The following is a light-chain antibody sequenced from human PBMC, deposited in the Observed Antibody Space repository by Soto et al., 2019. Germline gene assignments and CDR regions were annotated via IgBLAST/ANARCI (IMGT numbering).Light chain of an antibody. V-gene: IGKV3-20*01. J-gene: IGKJ2*03. Sequence: EIVLTQSPGTLSLSPGERATLSCRASQSVSSSYLAWYQQKPGQAPRLLIYGASSRATGIPDRFSGSGSGTVFTLTISRLQAEDVAVYYCQQYYYTPYSFGQGTKLEIK. CDR3: QQYYYTPYS. CDR2: GAS. CDR1: QSVSSSY.